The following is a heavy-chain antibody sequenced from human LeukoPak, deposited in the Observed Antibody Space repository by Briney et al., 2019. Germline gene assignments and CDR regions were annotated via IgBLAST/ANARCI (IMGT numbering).Heavy chain of an antibody. D-gene: IGHD1-26*01. J-gene: IGHJ4*02. Sequence: HPGGSLRLSCGASGFTFSDFAMSWVRLAPGKGLEWVSSIEKDASRAYYADSVRGRFTVSRDNSKNTLYLQVSSLRVEDTALYYCAKQEGALIQNWCFDHWGLGTLVTVSS. CDR3: AKQEGALIQNWCFDH. CDR1: GFTFSDFA. V-gene: IGHV3-23*03. CDR2: IEKDASRA.